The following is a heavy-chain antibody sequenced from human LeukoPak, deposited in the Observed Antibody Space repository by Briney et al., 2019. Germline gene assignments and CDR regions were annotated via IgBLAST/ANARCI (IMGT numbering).Heavy chain of an antibody. D-gene: IGHD3-10*02. CDR1: GFTFSSYG. V-gene: IGHV3-48*04. CDR2: ISSSGSTI. CDR3: AELGITMIGGV. Sequence: GGTLGLSCAASGFTFSSYGMNWVRQAPGKGLEWVSYISSSGSTIYYADSVKGRFTISRDNAKNSLYLQMNSLRAEDTAVYYCAELGITMIGGVWGKGTTVTISS. J-gene: IGHJ6*04.